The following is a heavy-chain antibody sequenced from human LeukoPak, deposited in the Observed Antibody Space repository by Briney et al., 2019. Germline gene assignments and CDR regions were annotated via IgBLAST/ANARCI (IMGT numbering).Heavy chain of an antibody. D-gene: IGHD3-22*01. V-gene: IGHV3-30-3*01. CDR3: ARDQLYDSTVDY. CDR2: ISYDGSNK. J-gene: IGHJ4*02. CDR1: GFTFSSYA. Sequence: GGSLRLSCAASGFTFSSYAMHWVRQAPGKGLEWVAVISYDGSNKYYADSVKGRFTISRDNSKNTLYLQMNSLRAEDTAVYYCARDQLYDSTVDYWGQGTLVTVSS.